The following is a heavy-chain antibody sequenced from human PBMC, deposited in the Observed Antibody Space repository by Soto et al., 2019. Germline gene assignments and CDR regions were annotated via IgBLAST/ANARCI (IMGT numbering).Heavy chain of an antibody. D-gene: IGHD2-15*01. CDR1: GFTFRSYE. Sequence: GGSLRLSCATSGFTFRSYEMNWVRQAPGKGLEWVSYISSTGDVMYYADSVKGRFTISRDNAKSSLSLQMNSVRAEDTAVYYCARKVWDGAVVAAATRGDFYIWGQGTLVTVSS. CDR3: ARKVWDGAVVAAATRGDFYI. CDR2: ISSTGDVM. J-gene: IGHJ3*02. V-gene: IGHV3-48*03.